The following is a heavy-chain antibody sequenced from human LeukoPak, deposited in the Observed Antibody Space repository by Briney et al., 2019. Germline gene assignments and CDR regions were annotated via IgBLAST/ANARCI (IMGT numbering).Heavy chain of an antibody. J-gene: IGHJ4*02. D-gene: IGHD6-6*01. Sequence: SGGSLRLSCAASGFTFSSYWMHWVRHAPGKGLVWVSRINSDGSSTSYADSVKGRFTISRDNSKNALYLRMNSLRAEDTAVYYCAHWGSSGPFDYWGQGTLVTVS. V-gene: IGHV3-74*01. CDR2: INSDGSST. CDR3: AHWGSSGPFDY. CDR1: GFTFSSYW.